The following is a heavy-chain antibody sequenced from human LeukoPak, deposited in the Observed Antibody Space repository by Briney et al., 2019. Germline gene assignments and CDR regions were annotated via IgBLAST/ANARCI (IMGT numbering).Heavy chain of an antibody. Sequence: PSETLSLTCAVYGGSFSGYYWSWIRQPPGKGLEWIGEINHSGSTNYNPSLKSRVTMSVDTSKNQFSLKLSSVTAADTAVYYCARGRLRTHFDYWGQGTLVTVSS. CDR3: ARGRLRTHFDY. D-gene: IGHD5-12*01. V-gene: IGHV4-34*01. J-gene: IGHJ4*02. CDR2: INHSGST. CDR1: GGSFSGYY.